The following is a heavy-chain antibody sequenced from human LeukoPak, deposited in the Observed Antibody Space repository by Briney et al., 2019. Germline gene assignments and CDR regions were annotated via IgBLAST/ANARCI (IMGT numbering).Heavy chain of an antibody. CDR2: ISSSSSYI. D-gene: IGHD3-22*01. CDR3: ARAVVVMGSYYFDY. Sequence: GGSLRLSCAASGFTFSSYSMNWVRQAPGKGLEWVSSISSSSSYIYYADSVKGRFTISRDNAKNSLYLQMNSLRAEDTAVYYCARAVVVMGSYYFDYWGQGTLVTVSS. CDR1: GFTFSSYS. J-gene: IGHJ4*02. V-gene: IGHV3-21*01.